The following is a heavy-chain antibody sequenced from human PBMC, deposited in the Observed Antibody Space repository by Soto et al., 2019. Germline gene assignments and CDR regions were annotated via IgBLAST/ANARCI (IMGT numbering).Heavy chain of an antibody. Sequence: QDQLVQSGAEVKKPGSSVKVSCKASGGTFSSHTFSWVRQAPGQGLEWMGRIIPALGTATDAQKFQGRVTITADESATTVYMELNSLRSEDTAVYYCARPAFGDYWYFDLWGRGTLVTVSS. D-gene: IGHD4-17*01. J-gene: IGHJ2*01. CDR1: GGTFSSHT. V-gene: IGHV1-69*08. CDR3: ARPAFGDYWYFDL. CDR2: IIPALGTA.